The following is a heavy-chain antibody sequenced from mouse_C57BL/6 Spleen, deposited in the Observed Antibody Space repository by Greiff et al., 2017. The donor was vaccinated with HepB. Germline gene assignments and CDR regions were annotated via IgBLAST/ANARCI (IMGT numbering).Heavy chain of an antibody. CDR3: TRDRSHWYFDV. J-gene: IGHJ1*03. V-gene: IGHV5-9-1*02. CDR2: ISSGGDYI. CDR1: GFTFSSYA. Sequence: EVKLQESGEGLVKPGGSLKLSCAASGFTFSSYAMSWVRQTPEKRLEWVAYISSGGDYIYYADTVKGRFTISRDNARNTLYLQMSSLKSEDTAMYYCTRDRSHWYFDVWGTGTTVTVSS.